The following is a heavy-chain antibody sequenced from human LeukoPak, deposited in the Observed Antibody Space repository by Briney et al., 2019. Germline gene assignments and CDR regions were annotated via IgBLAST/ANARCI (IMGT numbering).Heavy chain of an antibody. Sequence: ASVNVSCKASGYTFASFGITWVRQAPGQGLEWMGWINTHNGDTTYAQKLQGRVTMTTDTSTSTAYMELRSLRSDDTAVYYCARDGYRLSGYFYYMDVWGKGTTVTVSS. J-gene: IGHJ6*03. V-gene: IGHV1-18*01. CDR2: INTHNGDT. CDR1: GYTFASFG. CDR3: ARDGYRLSGYFYYMDV. D-gene: IGHD2-2*03.